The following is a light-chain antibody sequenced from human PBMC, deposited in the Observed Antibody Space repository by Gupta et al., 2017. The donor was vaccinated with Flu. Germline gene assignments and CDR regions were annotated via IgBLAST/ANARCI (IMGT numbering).Light chain of an antibody. Sequence: QSVLTQPPSASGTPGQRVTISCSGSSSNIGSNTVNWYQQLPGTAPKVLVYSNNQRPSGVPDRFSGSRSGASASLAISGLQSEDEADYYCAAWDDSLSAEVFGGGTKLTVL. V-gene: IGLV1-44*01. CDR3: AAWDDSLSAEV. J-gene: IGLJ3*02. CDR2: SNN. CDR1: SSNIGSNT.